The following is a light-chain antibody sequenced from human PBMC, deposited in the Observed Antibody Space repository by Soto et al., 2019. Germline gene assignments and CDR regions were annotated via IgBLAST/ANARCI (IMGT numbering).Light chain of an antibody. J-gene: IGKJ5*01. CDR3: QQYNSWSSIT. CDR1: QRVSSN. Sequence: EIVMTQSPATLSVSPGERATLSCRASQRVSSNLAWYQQKPGQAPRLLIYGASTRATGIPGRFSGSGSGTEFALTISSLQSEDLAIYYCQQYNSWSSITFGQGTRLEIK. V-gene: IGKV3-15*01. CDR2: GAS.